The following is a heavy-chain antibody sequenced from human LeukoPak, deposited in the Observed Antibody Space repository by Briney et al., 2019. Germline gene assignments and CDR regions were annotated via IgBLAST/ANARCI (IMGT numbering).Heavy chain of an antibody. Sequence: SETLSLTCTVSGGSIGGYYWSWIRQPPGQGLEWIGYVYSSGSTDYNPSLKSRVTISVDTSKKQFSLKLSSVTAADTAVYYCARPGIQTTGPYYYYYMDVWGKGTTVTVSS. D-gene: IGHD5-18*01. CDR1: GGSIGGYY. CDR2: VYSSGST. J-gene: IGHJ6*03. CDR3: ARPGIQTTGPYYYYYMDV. V-gene: IGHV4-59*08.